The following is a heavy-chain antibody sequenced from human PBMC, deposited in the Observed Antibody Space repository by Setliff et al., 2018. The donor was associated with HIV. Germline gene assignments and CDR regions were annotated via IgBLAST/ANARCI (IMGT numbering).Heavy chain of an antibody. CDR2: ISAYNGNT. V-gene: IGHV1-18*01. CDR3: VRVPLSGWLYFDY. CDR1: VHTFSNYD. Sequence: AAVTVSCKASVHTFSNYDVIWVRRATGQGLEWMGWISAYNGNTNSAQKLQGRVTMTTDTSTSTAYMELRSQRSDDTAVYYCVRVPLSGWLYFDYWGQGTLVTVSS. J-gene: IGHJ4*02. D-gene: IGHD6-19*01.